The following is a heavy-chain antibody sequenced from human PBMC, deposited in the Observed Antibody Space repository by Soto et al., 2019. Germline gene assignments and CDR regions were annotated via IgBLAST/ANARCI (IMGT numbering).Heavy chain of an antibody. CDR2: ISAYNGNT. CDR3: ARGRYYYGSGTPSDAFDI. Sequence: QVQLVQSGAEVKKPGASVEVSCKASGYTFTSYGISWVRQAPGQGLEWMGWISAYNGNTNYAQKLQGRVTMTTDTSTSTAYMELRSLRSDDTAVYYCARGRYYYGSGTPSDAFDIWGQGTMVTVSS. V-gene: IGHV1-18*01. J-gene: IGHJ3*02. CDR1: GYTFTSYG. D-gene: IGHD3-10*01.